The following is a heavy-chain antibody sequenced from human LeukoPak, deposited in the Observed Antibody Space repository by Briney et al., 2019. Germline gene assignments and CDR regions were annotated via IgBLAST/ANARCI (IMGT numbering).Heavy chain of an antibody. CDR1: GFSFSSFA. V-gene: IGHV3-23*01. Sequence: GGSLRLSCAASGFSFSSFAMTWVRQAPGKGLEWVSGIIDTGGATYYADSVKGRFTISRDNSKNTLFLQMNSLRAEDTAVYYCGEFHGHPTEKYFMGVWGGGNTVIVSS. D-gene: IGHD2/OR15-2a*01. J-gene: IGHJ6*01. CDR3: GEFHGHPTEKYFMGV. CDR2: IIDTGGAT.